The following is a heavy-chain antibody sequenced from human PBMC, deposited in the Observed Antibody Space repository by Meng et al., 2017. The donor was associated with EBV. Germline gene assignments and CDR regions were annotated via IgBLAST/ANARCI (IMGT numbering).Heavy chain of an antibody. V-gene: IGHV1-2*06. D-gene: IGHD6-19*01. J-gene: IGHJ4*02. CDR3: ARVGIAVAGTGDY. Sequence: GQGVQSGAEVKKPGVSGKVSCKASGNTFTGYYMHWVRQAPGQGLEWMGRINPNSGGTNYAQKFQGRVTMTRDTSISTAYMELSRLRSDDTAVYYCARVGIAVAGTGDYWGQGTLVTVSS. CDR2: INPNSGGT. CDR1: GNTFTGYY.